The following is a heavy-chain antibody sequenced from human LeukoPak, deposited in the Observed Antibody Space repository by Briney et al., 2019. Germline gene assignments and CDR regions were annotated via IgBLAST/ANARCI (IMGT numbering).Heavy chain of an antibody. D-gene: IGHD6-19*01. CDR3: ARDRRAVAGTEYYFDY. CDR2: IYSDGST. Sequence: GGSLRLSCAASGFTFNKYAMGWVRQAPGKGLEWVSVIYSDGSTYYADSVKGRFTISRDNSKNTLYLQMNSLRAEDTAVYYCARDRRAVAGTEYYFDYWGQGTLVTVSS. J-gene: IGHJ4*02. CDR1: GFTFNKYA. V-gene: IGHV3-66*01.